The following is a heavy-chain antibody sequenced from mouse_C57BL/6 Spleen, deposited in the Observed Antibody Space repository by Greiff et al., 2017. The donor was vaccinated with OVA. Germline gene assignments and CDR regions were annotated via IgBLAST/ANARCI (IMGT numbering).Heavy chain of an antibody. J-gene: IGHJ4*01. CDR3: ARQLRLGGYAMDY. CDR2: IDPSDSYT. D-gene: IGHD3-2*02. V-gene: IGHV1-50*01. Sequence: VQLQQSGAELVKPGASVKLSCKASGYTFTSYWMQWVKQRPGQGLEWIGEIDPSDSYTNYNQKFKGKATLTVDTSSSTAYMQLSSLTSEDSAVYYCARQLRLGGYAMDYWGQGTSVTVSS. CDR1: GYTFTSYW.